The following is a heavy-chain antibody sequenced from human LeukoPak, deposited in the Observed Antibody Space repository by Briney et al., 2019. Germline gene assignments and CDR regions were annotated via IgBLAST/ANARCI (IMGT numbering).Heavy chain of an antibody. CDR2: ISYDGTKE. CDR3: AKDGRSYSSGWPPFEY. D-gene: IGHD6-19*01. Sequence: GGSLRLSCAASAFTFSSHGMHWVRQAPGKGLEWVAVISYDGTKEYYADSVKGRLTISRDNSKNTLYLQMNSLRPEDTAVYYCAKDGRSYSSGWPPFEYWGQGTLVTVSS. J-gene: IGHJ4*02. CDR1: AFTFSSHG. V-gene: IGHV3-30*18.